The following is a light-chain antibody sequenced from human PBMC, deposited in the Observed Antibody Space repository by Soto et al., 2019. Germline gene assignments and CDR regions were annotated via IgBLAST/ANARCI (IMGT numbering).Light chain of an antibody. V-gene: IGLV4-69*01. J-gene: IGLJ2*01. CDR1: SGHSNYA. CDR3: QTCDTGSSVV. CDR2: LNNDGSH. Sequence: QLVLTQSPSASASLGASVKLTCTLSSGHSNYAIAWHQQQPEKGPRYLMKLNNDGSHSKGDGIPDRFSGSSSGAERYLTISSLQSEDESDYYCQTCDTGSSVVFGGGTKVTVL.